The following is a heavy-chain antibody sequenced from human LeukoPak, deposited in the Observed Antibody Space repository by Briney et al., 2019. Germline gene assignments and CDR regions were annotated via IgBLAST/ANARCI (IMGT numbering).Heavy chain of an antibody. CDR2: ISAYNGNT. J-gene: IGHJ4*02. D-gene: IGHD3-3*01. CDR1: GYTFTGYY. CDR3: ARGAPYYDFWSGYYTGIISYYFDY. V-gene: IGHV1-18*04. Sequence: GASVKVSCKASGYTFTGYYMHWVRQAPGQGLEWMGWISAYNGNTNYAQKLQGRVTMTTDTSTSTAYMELRSLRSDDTAVYYCARGAPYYDFWSGYYTGIISYYFDYWGQGTLVTVSS.